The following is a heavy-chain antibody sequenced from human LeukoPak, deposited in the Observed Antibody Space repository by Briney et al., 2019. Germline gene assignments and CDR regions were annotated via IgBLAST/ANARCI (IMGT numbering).Heavy chain of an antibody. CDR2: INPSGGST. CDR1: GYTFTSYY. D-gene: IGHD4-17*01. V-gene: IGHV1-46*01. CDR3: ARDGPDYGDYVNFDY. Sequence: VASVKVSCKASGYTFTSYYMHWVRQAPGQGLEWMGIINPSGGSTSYAQKFQGRVTMTRDTSTSTAYMELRSLRSDDTAVYYCARDGPDYGDYVNFDYWGQGTLVTVSS. J-gene: IGHJ4*02.